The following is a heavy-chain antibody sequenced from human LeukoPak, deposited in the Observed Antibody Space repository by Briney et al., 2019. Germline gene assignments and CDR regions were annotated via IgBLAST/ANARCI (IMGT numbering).Heavy chain of an antibody. CDR3: ARARITGTTYDY. Sequence: SETLSLTCTVSGGSISSYYWSWIRQPPGKGLEWIGYIYYSGSTNYNPSLKSRVTISVDTSKNQFSLKLSSVTAADTAVYYCARARITGTTYDYWGQGTLVTVSS. CDR1: GGSISSYY. CDR2: IYYSGST. J-gene: IGHJ4*02. V-gene: IGHV4-59*01. D-gene: IGHD1-20*01.